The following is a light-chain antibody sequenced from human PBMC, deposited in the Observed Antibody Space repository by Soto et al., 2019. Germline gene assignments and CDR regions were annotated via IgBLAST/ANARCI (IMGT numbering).Light chain of an antibody. Sequence: AIQLTQSPSSLSASVGDRVSIICRASKGISSALAWYQHKPGQAPKILIYDASSLQSGVPSRFSGSESGTECTLTISSLQPEDFATYYCQQLKTYPFTFGQGTRLEFK. V-gene: IGKV1-13*02. CDR3: QQLKTYPFT. CDR2: DAS. CDR1: KGISSA. J-gene: IGKJ5*01.